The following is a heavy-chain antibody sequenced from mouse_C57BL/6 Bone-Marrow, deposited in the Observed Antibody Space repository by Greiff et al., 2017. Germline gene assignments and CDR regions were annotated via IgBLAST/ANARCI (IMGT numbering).Heavy chain of an antibody. CDR2: ISDGGSYT. Sequence: EVKLMESGGGLVKPGGSLKLSCAASGFTFSSYAMSWVRPTPEKRLEWVATISDGGSYTYYPDNVKGRFTISRDNAKNNLYLQMSHLKSEDTAMYYCARDYYGNFDYWGQGTTLTVSS. CDR1: GFTFSSYA. V-gene: IGHV5-4*03. J-gene: IGHJ2*01. D-gene: IGHD1-1*01. CDR3: ARDYYGNFDY.